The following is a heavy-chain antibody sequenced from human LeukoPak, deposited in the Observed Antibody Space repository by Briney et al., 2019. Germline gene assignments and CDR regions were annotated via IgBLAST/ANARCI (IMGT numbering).Heavy chain of an antibody. V-gene: IGHV3-74*01. Sequence: GGSLRLSCAASGFTFSSHWMHWVRHAPGMGLLWVSRINSDGRSTNYADSVKGRFTISRDNAKNTVYLQMNSLRAEDTAVYYCARDSVTAKAFDYWGQGTLVTVSS. CDR3: ARDSVTAKAFDY. CDR1: GFTFSSHW. J-gene: IGHJ4*02. D-gene: IGHD2-21*02. CDR2: INSDGRST.